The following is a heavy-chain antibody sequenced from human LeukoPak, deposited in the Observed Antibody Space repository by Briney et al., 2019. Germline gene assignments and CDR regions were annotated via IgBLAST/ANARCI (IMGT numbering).Heavy chain of an antibody. CDR2: INAGNGNT. J-gene: IGHJ6*02. Sequence: GASVKVSCKASGYIFTSYAMHWVRQAPGQRLEWMGWINAGNGNTKYSQKFQGRVTITRDTSASTAYMELSSLRSEDTAVYYCARETIDPYSSPSYYYYGMDVWGQGTTVTVSS. CDR1: GYIFTSYA. D-gene: IGHD5-18*01. V-gene: IGHV1-3*01. CDR3: ARETIDPYSSPSYYYYGMDV.